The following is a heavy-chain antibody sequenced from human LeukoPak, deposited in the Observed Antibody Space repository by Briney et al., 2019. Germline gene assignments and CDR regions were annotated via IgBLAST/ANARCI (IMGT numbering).Heavy chain of an antibody. CDR2: IYSGGST. CDR1: GFTVSSNY. CDR3: ARDGSGVWFDY. J-gene: IGHJ4*02. D-gene: IGHD3-10*01. V-gene: IGHV3-53*01. Sequence: TGGSLRLSCAASGFTVSSNYMSWVRQAPGKGLEWVSVIYSGGSTYYADSVKGRFTISRDNSKNTLYLQMNSLRAEDTAVYYCARDGSGVWFDYWGQGTLVTVSS.